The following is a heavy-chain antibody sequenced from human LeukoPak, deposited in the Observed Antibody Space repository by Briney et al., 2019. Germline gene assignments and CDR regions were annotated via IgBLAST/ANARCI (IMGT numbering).Heavy chain of an antibody. CDR3: ARVTGIGQAVDY. Sequence: GRSLRLSCAASGFTFSSYGMHWVRQAPGKGLEWVAVIWYDGSNKYYADSVKGRFTISRDNSKNTLYLQMSSLRAEDTAVYYCARVTGIGQAVDYWGQGTLVTVSS. CDR1: GFTFSSYG. J-gene: IGHJ4*02. D-gene: IGHD3-10*01. CDR2: IWYDGSNK. V-gene: IGHV3-33*01.